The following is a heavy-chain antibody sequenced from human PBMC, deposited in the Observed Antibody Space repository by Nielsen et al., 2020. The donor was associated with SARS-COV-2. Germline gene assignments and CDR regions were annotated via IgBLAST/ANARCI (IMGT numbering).Heavy chain of an antibody. CDR3: ARIPVATYWYFDL. Sequence: GESLKISCAASGFTFSSGMTWVRQAPGKGLEWVSSISAGGSLTYYADSVKGRFTISRDNPKNTLYLQMSSLSAEDTALYYCARIPVATYWYFDLWGRGTLVTVSS. CDR1: GFTFSSG. J-gene: IGHJ2*01. V-gene: IGHV3-23*01. D-gene: IGHD5-12*01. CDR2: ISAGGSLT.